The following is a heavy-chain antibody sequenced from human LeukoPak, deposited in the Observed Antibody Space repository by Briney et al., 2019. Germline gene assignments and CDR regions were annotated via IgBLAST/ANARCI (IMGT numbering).Heavy chain of an antibody. CDR3: AKGPNSAATGYLNWFDP. D-gene: IGHD2-15*01. Sequence: PGGSLRLSCAASGFTFSSYAMSWVRKAPGKGLEWVSAISGSGGSTYYADSVKGRFTISRDNSKNTLYLQMNSLRAEDTAVYYCAKGPNSAATGYLNWFDPWGQGTLVTVSS. V-gene: IGHV3-23*01. CDR2: ISGSGGST. J-gene: IGHJ5*02. CDR1: GFTFSSYA.